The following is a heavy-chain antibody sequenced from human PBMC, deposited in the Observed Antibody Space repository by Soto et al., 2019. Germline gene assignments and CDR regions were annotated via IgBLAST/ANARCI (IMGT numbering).Heavy chain of an antibody. Sequence: GASVKVSCKASGYTFTRYAMHWVRQAPGQRREWMGWINAGNGNTKYSQKLQGRVTITRDTSASTAYMELSSLISEDTSVYYCARDSPFLADAFDIWGQGTMVTVSS. J-gene: IGHJ3*02. CDR2: INAGNGNT. CDR3: ARDSPFLADAFDI. V-gene: IGHV1-3*01. CDR1: GYTFTRYA. D-gene: IGHD3-3*01.